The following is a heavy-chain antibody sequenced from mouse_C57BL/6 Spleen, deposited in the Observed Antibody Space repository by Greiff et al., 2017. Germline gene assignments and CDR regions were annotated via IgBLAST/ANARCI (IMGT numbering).Heavy chain of an antibody. CDR3: ARGGDPYYFDY. J-gene: IGHJ2*01. D-gene: IGHD3-3*01. V-gene: IGHV1-72*01. CDR2: IAPTSGGT. Sequence: VQLQQPGAELVKPGASVKLSCKASGYTFTSYWMHWVKQRPGRGLEWIGRIAPTSGGTKYNEKFKSKATLTVDKSSSTAYMQLSSLPSAVSAGYDCARGGDPYYFDYWGQGTTLTVSS. CDR1: GYTFTSYW.